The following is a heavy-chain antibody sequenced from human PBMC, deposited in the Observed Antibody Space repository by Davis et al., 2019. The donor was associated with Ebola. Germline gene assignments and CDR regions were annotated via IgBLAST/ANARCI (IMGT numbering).Heavy chain of an antibody. D-gene: IGHD4-23*01. J-gene: IGHJ5*02. CDR2: IYYSGST. V-gene: IGHV4-61*05. CDR1: GGSISSSSYC. Sequence: SETLSLTCTVSGGSISSSSYCWGWIRQPPGKGLEWIGYIYYSGSTNYNPSLKSRVTISVDTSKNQFSLKLSSVTAADTAVYYCARSTVVTPGNNWFDPWGQGTLVTVSS. CDR3: ARSTVVTPGNNWFDP.